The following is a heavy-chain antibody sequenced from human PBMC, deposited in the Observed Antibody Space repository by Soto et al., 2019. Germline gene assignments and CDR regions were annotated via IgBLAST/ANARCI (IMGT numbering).Heavy chain of an antibody. CDR2: INHSGST. CDR1: GGSFSGYY. J-gene: IGHJ6*03. CDR3: ARGAPSALWSGYFYYYHYYMDV. Sequence: SETLSLTCAVYGGSFSGYYWSWIRQPPGKGLEWIGEINHSGSTNYNPSLKSRVTISVDTSKNQFSLKLSSVTAADTAVYYCARGAPSALWSGYFYYYHYYMDVWGKGTTVTVSS. D-gene: IGHD3-3*01. V-gene: IGHV4-34*01.